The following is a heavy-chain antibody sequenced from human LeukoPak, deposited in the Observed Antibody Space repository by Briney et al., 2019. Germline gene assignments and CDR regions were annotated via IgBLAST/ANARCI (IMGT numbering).Heavy chain of an antibody. J-gene: IGHJ5*02. D-gene: IGHD3-10*01. CDR1: GFTVSSYW. Sequence: GGSLRLSCAASGFTVSSYWMGWVRQAPGKGLEWVANVKQDGSEKYYVDSVKGRFTISRDNAQNSLYLQMNSLRAEDTAIYYCVRDLTIGDLWGQGTLATVSS. V-gene: IGHV3-7*05. CDR3: VRDLTIGDL. CDR2: VKQDGSEK.